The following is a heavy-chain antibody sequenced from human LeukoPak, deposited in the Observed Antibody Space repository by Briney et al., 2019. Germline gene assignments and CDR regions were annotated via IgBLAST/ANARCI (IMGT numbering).Heavy chain of an antibody. V-gene: IGHV1-69*06. CDR2: IIPLLGTA. J-gene: IGHJ1*01. CDR1: AGTFSSYP. CDR3: ARDQGRAYDFWSGYWGYFQH. D-gene: IGHD3-3*01. Sequence: SVKVASKASAGTFSSYPISWVRQAPGQWIEWMGGIIPLLGTADDAQKFQGRVTITADKSTSTAYMELSSLRSEDTAVYYCARDQGRAYDFWSGYWGYFQHWGQGTLVTVSS.